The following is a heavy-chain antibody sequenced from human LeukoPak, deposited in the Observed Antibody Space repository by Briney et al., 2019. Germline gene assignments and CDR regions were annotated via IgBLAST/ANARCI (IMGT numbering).Heavy chain of an antibody. CDR3: ARISTLGIGAFDI. V-gene: IGHV3-48*01. CDR1: GFTFSSYS. CDR2: ISSSSSTI. Sequence: PGGSLRLSCAASGFTFSSYSMNWVRQAPGKGLEWVSYISSSSSTIYYADSVKGRFTISRDNAKNSLYLQMSSLRAEDTAVYYCARISTLGIGAFDIWGQGTMVTVSS. J-gene: IGHJ3*02. D-gene: IGHD7-27*01.